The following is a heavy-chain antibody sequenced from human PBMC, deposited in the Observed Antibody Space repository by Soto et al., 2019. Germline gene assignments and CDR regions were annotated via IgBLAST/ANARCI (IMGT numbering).Heavy chain of an antibody. D-gene: IGHD3-9*01. J-gene: IGHJ4*02. CDR3: AKDLVSRYDILTDYPRFDY. Sequence: PGWSLRLSCTASGFSLSRYGLHWIRQAPGKGLEWVAGLWSNGITRSYADSVKGRFTISRDNSKNTLYLQMNTLRAEDTAVYHCAKDLVSRYDILTDYPRFDYWGQGTLVTVSS. CDR2: LWSNGITR. CDR1: GFSLSRYG. V-gene: IGHV3-33*06.